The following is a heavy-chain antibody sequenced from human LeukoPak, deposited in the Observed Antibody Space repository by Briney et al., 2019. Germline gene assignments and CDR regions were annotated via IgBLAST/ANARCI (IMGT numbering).Heavy chain of an antibody. CDR1: GGSISSSSYY. D-gene: IGHD3-22*01. CDR2: IYYSGGT. J-gene: IGHJ4*02. CDR3: ARRVSDPLKVDY. V-gene: IGHV4-39*01. Sequence: SENLSLTCTVSGGSISSSSYYWGWIRQPPGKGLEWIGSIYYSGGTYYNPSLKSRVTISVDTSKNQFSLKLSSVTAADTAVYYCARRVSDPLKVDYWGQGTLATVSS.